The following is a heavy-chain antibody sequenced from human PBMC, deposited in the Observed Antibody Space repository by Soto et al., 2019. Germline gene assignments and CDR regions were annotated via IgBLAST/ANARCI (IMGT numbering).Heavy chain of an antibody. CDR3: ARASHEEYGEGFDY. CDR1: GGSISSGDYY. V-gene: IGHV4-30-4*01. D-gene: IGHD3-10*01. Sequence: QVQLQESGPGLVKPSQTLSLTCTVSGGSISSGDYYWSWIRQPPGKGLEWMGYSYYSGSTYYNPFLKRRVTMTVDTSKNQFALRLSSGTAADTAVYYCARASHEEYGEGFDYWGQGTLVTVSS. CDR2: SYYSGST. J-gene: IGHJ4*02.